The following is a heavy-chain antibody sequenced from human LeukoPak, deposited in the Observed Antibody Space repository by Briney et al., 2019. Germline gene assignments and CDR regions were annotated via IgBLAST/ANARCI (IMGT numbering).Heavy chain of an antibody. CDR2: INSDGSST. J-gene: IGHJ3*02. D-gene: IGHD1-26*01. V-gene: IGHV3-74*01. Sequence: TGGSLRLSCAASGFTFSSYWMHWVRQAPGKGLVWVSRINSDGSSTSYADSVKGRFTISGDNAKNSLYLQMNSLRAEDTAVYYCARDQGSQGPDAFDIWGQGTMVTVSS. CDR3: ARDQGSQGPDAFDI. CDR1: GFTFSSYW.